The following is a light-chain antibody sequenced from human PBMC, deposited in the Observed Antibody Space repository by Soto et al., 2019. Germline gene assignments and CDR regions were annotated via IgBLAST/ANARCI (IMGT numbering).Light chain of an antibody. CDR3: QQYYDWPIT. J-gene: IGKJ5*01. Sequence: EIVLTQSPGTLSLSPGERATLSCRASQGVSSNLAWYQQKPGQAPRLLIYGASTRATGIPARFSGSGSGTEFTLTISSLQSEDFAVYYCQQYYDWPITFGQGTRLEIK. CDR2: GAS. V-gene: IGKV3-15*01. CDR1: QGVSSN.